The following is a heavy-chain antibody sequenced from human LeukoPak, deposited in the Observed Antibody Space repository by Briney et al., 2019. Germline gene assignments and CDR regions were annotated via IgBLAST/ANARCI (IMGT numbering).Heavy chain of an antibody. V-gene: IGHV3-21*01. CDR3: ASNYDYWSGPDY. CDR1: GLTFTSYS. Sequence: GGSLRLSCAASGLTFTSYSMNWVRQAPGKGLVWVSSISSASTYIHYADSVMGRFTISRDNAKNSLYLQMNSLRAEDTAVYYCASNYDYWSGPDYWGQGTLVTVSS. CDR2: ISSASTYI. D-gene: IGHD3-3*01. J-gene: IGHJ4*02.